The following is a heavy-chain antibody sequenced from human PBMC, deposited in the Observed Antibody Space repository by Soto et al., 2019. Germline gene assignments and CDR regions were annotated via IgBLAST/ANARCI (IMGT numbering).Heavy chain of an antibody. CDR3: AKNRLRVATCLDY. CDR2: ISGSGGST. D-gene: IGHD5-12*01. J-gene: IGHJ4*02. CDR1: WFSFFSFS. Sequence: GGSPKISFSTPWFSFFSFSLRWVPPVPGKGLEWVSAISGSGGSTYYADSVKGRFTISRDNSKNTLYLQMNSLRAEDTAVYYCAKNRLRVATCLDYWGQGTLVTVSS. V-gene: IGHV3-23*01.